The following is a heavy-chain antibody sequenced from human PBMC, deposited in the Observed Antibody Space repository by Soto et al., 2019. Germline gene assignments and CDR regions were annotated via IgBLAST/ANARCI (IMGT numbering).Heavy chain of an antibody. CDR3: ARESIAVAANWFDP. J-gene: IGHJ5*02. CDR1: GFTFSSYS. Sequence: ESGGGLVKPGGSLRLSCAASGFTFSSYSMNWVRQAPGKGLEWVSSISSSSSYIYYADSVKGRFTISRDNAKNSLYLQMNSLRAEDTAVYYCARESIAVAANWFDPWGQGTLVTVSS. D-gene: IGHD6-19*01. V-gene: IGHV3-21*01. CDR2: ISSSSSYI.